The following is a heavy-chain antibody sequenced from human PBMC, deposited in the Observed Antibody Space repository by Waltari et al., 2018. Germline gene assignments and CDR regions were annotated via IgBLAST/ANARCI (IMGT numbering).Heavy chain of an antibody. D-gene: IGHD1-26*01. V-gene: IGHV1-69*08. CDR2: IIPIFGTA. J-gene: IGHJ4*02. CDR1: GGTFSSYA. CDR3: ARERWELTTRDLYYNFDY. Sequence: QVQLVQSGAEVKKPGSSVKVSCKASGGTFSSYAISWVRQSPGQGLEWMGRIIPIFGTANYAQKFQGRVTITADKSTSTAYMELSSLRSEDTAVYYCARERWELTTRDLYYNFDYWGQGTLVTVSS.